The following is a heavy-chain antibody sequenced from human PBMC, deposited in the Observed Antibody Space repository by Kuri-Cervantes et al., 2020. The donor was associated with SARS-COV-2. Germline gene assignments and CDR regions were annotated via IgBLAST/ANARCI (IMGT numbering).Heavy chain of an antibody. V-gene: IGHV1-18*04. D-gene: IGHD4-17*01. CDR2: ISAYNGNT. J-gene: IGHJ2*01. Sequence: ASVKVSCKASGYTFTCYGISWVRQAPGQGLEWMGWISAYNGNTNYAQKLQGRVTMTIDTSTSTAYMELRSLRSDDTAVYYCARDTGGDYGYWYFDLWGRGTLVTVSS. CDR1: GYTFTCYG. CDR3: ARDTGGDYGYWYFDL.